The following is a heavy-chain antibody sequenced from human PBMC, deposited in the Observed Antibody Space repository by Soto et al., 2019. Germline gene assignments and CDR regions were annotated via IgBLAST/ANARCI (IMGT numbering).Heavy chain of an antibody. V-gene: IGHV1-3*05. J-gene: IGHJ4*02. CDR3: ARAVAVPADFDY. CDR1: GYTFTAYA. Sequence: QVQLVQSGAEEKKPGASVKVSGKASGYTFTAYAMHWVRQAPGQRLEWMGWINAGNGNTKYSQKFQGRVTITRDTSASTAYMELSSLRSGDTAVYYCARAVAVPADFDYWGQGTLVTVSS. D-gene: IGHD6-19*01. CDR2: INAGNGNT.